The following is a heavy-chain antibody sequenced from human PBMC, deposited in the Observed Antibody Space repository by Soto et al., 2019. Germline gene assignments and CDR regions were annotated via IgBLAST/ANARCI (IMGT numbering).Heavy chain of an antibody. Sequence: QVQLVESGGGMVQPGRSLRLSCAASGFSIRSYGLHWVRQAPGKGLEWVAFISYDGANKNYADSVKGRFTISRDISNNTLSLLINSLRPEDTAVYSCPKCGVCSTGCPPGAGHHYGLDVWGQGTTVTVS. V-gene: IGHV3-30*18. J-gene: IGHJ6*02. CDR3: PKCGVCSTGCPPGAGHHYGLDV. D-gene: IGHD3-22*01. CDR1: GFSIRSYG. CDR2: ISYDGANK.